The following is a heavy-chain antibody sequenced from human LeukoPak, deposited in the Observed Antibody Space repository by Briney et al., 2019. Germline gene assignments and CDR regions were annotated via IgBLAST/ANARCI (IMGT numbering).Heavy chain of an antibody. CDR1: GDSVSSNSAA. J-gene: IGHJ4*02. Sequence: QTLSLTCAISGDSVSSNSAAWNWIRQSPSRGLEWLGRTYYRSKWYNDYAVSVKSRITINPDTSKNQFSLQLNSVTPEDTAVYYCARAVGVAGAVAGTDYFDYWGQGTLVTVSS. CDR3: ARAVGVAGAVAGTDYFDY. CDR2: TYYRSKWYN. V-gene: IGHV6-1*01. D-gene: IGHD6-19*01.